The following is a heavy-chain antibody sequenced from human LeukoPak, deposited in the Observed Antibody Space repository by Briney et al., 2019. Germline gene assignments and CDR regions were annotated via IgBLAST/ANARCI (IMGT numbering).Heavy chain of an antibody. CDR3: ARSQDKIQLERLQAFDI. Sequence: ASVKVSCKASGGTLSSYAISWVRQAPGQGLEWMGGIIPIFGTANYAQKFQGRVTITADESTSTAYMELSSLRSEDTAVYYCARSQDKIQLERLQAFDIWGQGTMVTVSS. D-gene: IGHD1-1*01. CDR1: GGTLSSYA. V-gene: IGHV1-69*13. J-gene: IGHJ3*02. CDR2: IIPIFGTA.